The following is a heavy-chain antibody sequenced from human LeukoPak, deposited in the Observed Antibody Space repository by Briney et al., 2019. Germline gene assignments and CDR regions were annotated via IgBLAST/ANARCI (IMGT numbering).Heavy chain of an antibody. CDR2: INGDGSWA. J-gene: IGHJ4*02. Sequence: PGGSLRLSCAASGFNFANHAMSWVRQTPGKGLVWVSHINGDGSWATYADSVKGRFTISKDNAENTVYLQMNNLRAEDTAVYYCVSFYETYWGRGTLVTVSS. D-gene: IGHD2-2*01. V-gene: IGHV3-74*01. CDR1: GFNFANHA. CDR3: VSFYETY.